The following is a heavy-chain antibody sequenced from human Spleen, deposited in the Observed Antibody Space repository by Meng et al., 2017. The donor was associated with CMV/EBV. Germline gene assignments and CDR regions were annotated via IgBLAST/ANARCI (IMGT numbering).Heavy chain of an antibody. Sequence: GSLRLSCTVSGGSISSYYWSWIRQPPGKGLEWIGYIYYSGIINYNPSLKSRVTISLDTSKNQFSLKLSSVTAADTAVYYCARAGYYYYGMDVWGQGTTVTVSS. CDR3: ARAGYYYYGMDV. D-gene: IGHD3-10*01. CDR1: GGSISSYY. J-gene: IGHJ6*02. CDR2: IYYSGII. V-gene: IGHV4-59*01.